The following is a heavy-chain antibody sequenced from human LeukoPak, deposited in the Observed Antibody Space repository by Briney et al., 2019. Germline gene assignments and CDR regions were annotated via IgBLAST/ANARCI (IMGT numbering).Heavy chain of an antibody. CDR1: GDSISSFY. CDR2: IYNSGST. V-gene: IGHV4-59*08. Sequence: SETLSLTCTVSGDSISSFYWSWIRQPQGKGLEWIGDIYNSGSTNYNPSLKSRVTMSVDTSKNHFSLKLRSVTAADTAVYYCARRRYAFDIWGQGTMVTVSS. CDR3: ARRRYAFDI. J-gene: IGHJ3*02.